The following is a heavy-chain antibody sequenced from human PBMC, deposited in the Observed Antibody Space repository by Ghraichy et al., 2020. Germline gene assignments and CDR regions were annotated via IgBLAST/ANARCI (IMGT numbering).Heavy chain of an antibody. Sequence: ESLNISCTVSGGSISSYYWSWIRQPPGKGLEWIGYIYYSGSTNYNPSLKSRVTISVDTSKNQFSLKLSSVTAADTAVYYCARGATIFGVVTNYYYYYYMDVWGKGTTVTVSS. J-gene: IGHJ6*03. D-gene: IGHD3-3*01. V-gene: IGHV4-59*01. CDR1: GGSISSYY. CDR3: ARGATIFGVVTNYYYYYYMDV. CDR2: IYYSGST.